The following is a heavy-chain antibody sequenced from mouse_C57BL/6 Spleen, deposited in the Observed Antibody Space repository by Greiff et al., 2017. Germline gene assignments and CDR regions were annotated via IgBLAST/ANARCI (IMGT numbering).Heavy chain of an antibody. CDR2: IDPSDSYT. V-gene: IGHV1-69*01. CDR3: AGEYYGSSFGYFDV. CDR1: GYTFTSYW. Sequence: QVQLQQSGAELVMPGASVKLSCKASGYTFTSYWMHWVKQRPGQGLEWIGEIDPSDSYTNYNQKFKGKSTLTVDKSSSTAYMQLSSLTSEDSAVYYCAGEYYGSSFGYFDVWGTGTTVTVSS. D-gene: IGHD1-1*01. J-gene: IGHJ1*03.